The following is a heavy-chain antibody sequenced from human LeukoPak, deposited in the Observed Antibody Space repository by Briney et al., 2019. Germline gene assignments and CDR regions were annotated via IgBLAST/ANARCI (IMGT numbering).Heavy chain of an antibody. CDR3: ARDRPTYYYDSSGYPGS. CDR1: GYTFTSYG. CDR2: ISAYNGNT. V-gene: IGHV1-18*01. J-gene: IGHJ3*01. D-gene: IGHD3-22*01. Sequence: ASVKVSCKASGYTFTSYGISWVRQAPGQGLEWMGWISAYNGNTNYAQKLQGRVTMTTDTSTSTAYMELRSLRSDDTAVYYCARDRPTYYYDSSGYPGSWGQGTMVTVSS.